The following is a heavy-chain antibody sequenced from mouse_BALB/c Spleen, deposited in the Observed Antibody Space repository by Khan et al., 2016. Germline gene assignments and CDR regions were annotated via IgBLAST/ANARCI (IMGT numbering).Heavy chain of an antibody. CDR2: INPSTGYT. D-gene: IGHD4-1*01. Sequence: QVQLKQSGAELAKPGASVKMSCKASGYTFTSYWMHWVKQRPGQGLEWIGYINPSTGYTEYNQKFKDKATLTADKSSSTAYMQLSSLTSDDSAVYYCAPNWAIDYWGQGTTLTVAS. CDR3: APNWAIDY. V-gene: IGHV1-7*01. CDR1: GYTFTSYW. J-gene: IGHJ2*01.